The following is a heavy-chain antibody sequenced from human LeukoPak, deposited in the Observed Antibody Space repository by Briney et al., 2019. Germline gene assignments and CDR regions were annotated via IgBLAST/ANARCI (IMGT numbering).Heavy chain of an antibody. D-gene: IGHD3-22*01. Sequence: PSETLSLTCTVSGGSISNSSYYWGWTRQPPGKGLKWIGSIYYSGSTYHNPSLRSRVTISADTSKNQISLKLSSVTAADTAVYYCASDSSRHAFDIWGQGTMVTVSS. V-gene: IGHV4-39*01. CDR1: GGSISNSSYY. J-gene: IGHJ3*02. CDR2: IYYSGST. CDR3: ASDSSRHAFDI.